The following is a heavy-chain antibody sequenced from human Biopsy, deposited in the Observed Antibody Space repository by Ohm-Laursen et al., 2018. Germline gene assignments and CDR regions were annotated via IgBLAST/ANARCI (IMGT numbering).Heavy chain of an antibody. Sequence: GTLSLTYGVYGKTFSDYYWSWIRQPPGKGLEWIGQINQSGRTNYNPSLKSRVNISADKSNNQFSLKLTSVTSADTAVYFCGNEVHGRDYWGLGALVTVSS. J-gene: IGHJ4*02. V-gene: IGHV4-34*08. CDR1: GKTFSDYY. CDR2: INQSGRT. D-gene: IGHD2-15*01. CDR3: GNEVHGRDY.